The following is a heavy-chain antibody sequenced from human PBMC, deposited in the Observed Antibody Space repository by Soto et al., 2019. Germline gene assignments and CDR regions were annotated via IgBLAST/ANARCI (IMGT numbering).Heavy chain of an antibody. Sequence: SETLSLTCTVSGGSISSYYWSWIRQPPGKGLEWIGYIYYSGSTNYNPSLKSRVTISVDTSKNQFSLKLSSVTAADTAVYYCARGILSYYGDYYYYGMDVWGQGTTVTVSS. V-gene: IGHV4-59*01. CDR3: ARGILSYYGDYYYYGMDV. D-gene: IGHD4-17*01. J-gene: IGHJ6*02. CDR2: IYYSGST. CDR1: GGSISSYY.